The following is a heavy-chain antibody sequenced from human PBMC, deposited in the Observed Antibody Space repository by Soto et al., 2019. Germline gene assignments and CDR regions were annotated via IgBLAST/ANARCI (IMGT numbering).Heavy chain of an antibody. Sequence: QVQLVESGGGVVQPGRSLRLSCAASGFTFSSYGMHWVRQAPGKGLEWVAVIWYDGSNKYYADSVKGRFTISRDNSKNTLNLQMNSLRAEDTAVYYCARAKGYGDYVEIDYWGQGTLVTVSS. CDR1: GFTFSSYG. V-gene: IGHV3-33*01. CDR2: IWYDGSNK. J-gene: IGHJ4*02. CDR3: ARAKGYGDYVEIDY. D-gene: IGHD4-17*01.